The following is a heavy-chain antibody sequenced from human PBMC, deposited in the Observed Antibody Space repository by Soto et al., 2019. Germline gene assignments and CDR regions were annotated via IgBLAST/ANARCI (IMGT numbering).Heavy chain of an antibody. D-gene: IGHD6-19*01. V-gene: IGHV4-39*01. CDR3: ARHVRTPGQGAGHFDY. Sequence: QLQLQESGPGLVKPSETLSLTCTVSSGSISSSSYYWGWIRQPPGKGLEWIGSIYYSGSTYYNPSLKSRVTISVDTSKNQFSLKLSSVTAADTAVYYCARHVRTPGQGAGHFDYWGQGTLVTVSS. J-gene: IGHJ4*02. CDR1: SGSISSSSYY. CDR2: IYYSGST.